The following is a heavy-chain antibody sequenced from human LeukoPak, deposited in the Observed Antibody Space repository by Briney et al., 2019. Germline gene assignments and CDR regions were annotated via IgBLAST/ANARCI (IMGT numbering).Heavy chain of an antibody. CDR1: GFTFSSYS. CDR3: ARNDARSGGYDVINFDY. J-gene: IGHJ4*02. D-gene: IGHD1-26*01. CDR2: ISSSSSTI. V-gene: IGHV3-48*01. Sequence: GGSLRLSCAASGFTFSSYSMNWVRQAPGKGLEWVSYISSSSSTIYYADSVKGRFTISRDNAKNSLYLQMNSLRAEDTAVYYCARNDARSGGYDVINFDYWGQGTLVTVSS.